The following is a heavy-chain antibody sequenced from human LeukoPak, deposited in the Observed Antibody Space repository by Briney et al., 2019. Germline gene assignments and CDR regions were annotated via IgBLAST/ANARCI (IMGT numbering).Heavy chain of an antibody. D-gene: IGHD5-18*01. J-gene: IGHJ4*02. CDR2: ISSSGSTI. Sequence: PGGSLRLSCAASGFTFSSYEMNWVRQAPGKGLEWVSYISSSGSTIYYADSVKGRFTISRDNSKNTLYLQMNSLRAEDTAVYYCARHNTAMATLYYFDYWGQGTLVTVSS. CDR3: ARHNTAMATLYYFDY. V-gene: IGHV3-48*03. CDR1: GFTFSSYE.